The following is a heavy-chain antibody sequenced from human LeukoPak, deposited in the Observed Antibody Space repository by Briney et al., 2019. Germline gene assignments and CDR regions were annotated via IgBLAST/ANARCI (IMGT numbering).Heavy chain of an antibody. CDR2: IYHSGST. D-gene: IGHD5-18*01. V-gene: IGHV4-38-2*02. CDR3: ARDFHTAMVCDV. CDR1: GYSISSGYY. Sequence: SETLSLTCTGSGYSISSGYYWGWIWQPPGKGLEWIGSIYHSGSTYYNPSLKSRVTISVDTSKNQFSLKLSSVTAADTAVYYCARDFHTAMVCDVWGQGTMVTVSS. J-gene: IGHJ3*01.